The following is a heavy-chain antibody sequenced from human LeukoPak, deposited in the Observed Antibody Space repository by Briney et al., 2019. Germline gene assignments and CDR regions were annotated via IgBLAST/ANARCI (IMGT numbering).Heavy chain of an antibody. CDR1: GFTFSSYS. CDR3: ARHVYYYDSSLGY. CDR2: ISSSSSYI. V-gene: IGHV3-21*01. D-gene: IGHD3-22*01. Sequence: PGGSLRLSCAASGFTFSSYSMNWVRQAPGKGLEWVSSISSSSSYIYYADSVKGRFTTTTDNAKNSLYLQMNSLRAEDTAVYYCARHVYYYDSSLGYWGQGTLGTVSS. J-gene: IGHJ4*02.